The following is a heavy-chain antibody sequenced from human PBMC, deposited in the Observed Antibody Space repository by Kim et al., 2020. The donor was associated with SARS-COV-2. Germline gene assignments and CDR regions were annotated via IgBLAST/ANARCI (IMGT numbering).Heavy chain of an antibody. V-gene: IGHV3-23*01. Sequence: GGSLRLSCTTSGFTFTGYAMSWVRQAPGKGLEWVSSMDGSEGTTYYVDPGKGRFTISRDNSTNTLYLQMNSLRADDTAVYYWRKGGWGWIWDHWGQGTRVTVSS. J-gene: IGHJ4*02. CDR1: GFTFTGYA. CDR3: RKGGWGWIWDH. D-gene: IGHD2-2*03. CDR2: MDGSEGTT.